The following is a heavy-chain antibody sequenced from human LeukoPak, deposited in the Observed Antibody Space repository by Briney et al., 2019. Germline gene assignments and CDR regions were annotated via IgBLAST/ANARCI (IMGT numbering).Heavy chain of an antibody. CDR2: ISSSSSYI. CDR1: GFTFSSYS. Sequence: GGSLRLSCAASGFTFSSYSMNWVRQAPGKGLEWVSSISSSSSYIYYADSVKGRFTISRDNAKNSLYLQMNSLRAEDTAVYYCARGTYYYDSSGYSPFDYWGQGTLVTVSS. D-gene: IGHD3-22*01. CDR3: ARGTYYYDSSGYSPFDY. V-gene: IGHV3-21*01. J-gene: IGHJ4*02.